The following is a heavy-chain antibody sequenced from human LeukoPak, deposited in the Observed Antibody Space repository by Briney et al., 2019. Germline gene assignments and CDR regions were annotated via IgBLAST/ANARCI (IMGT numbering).Heavy chain of an antibody. CDR2: IYYSGST. D-gene: IGHD3-10*01. CDR1: GGSISSYY. V-gene: IGHV4-59*01. Sequence: PSETLSLTCTVSGGSISSYYWSWIRQPPGKGLEWIGYIYYSGSTNYNPSLKSRVTISVETSKNQFSLKLSSVTAADTAVYYCARDERGYYGSGSYYNAHFDYWGQGTLVTVSS. J-gene: IGHJ4*02. CDR3: ARDERGYYGSGSYYNAHFDY.